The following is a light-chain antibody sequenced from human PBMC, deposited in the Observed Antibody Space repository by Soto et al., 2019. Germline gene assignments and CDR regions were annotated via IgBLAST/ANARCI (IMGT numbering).Light chain of an antibody. V-gene: IGKV3-11*01. Sequence: IVLTQSQATLPLSQGERATLSCMACQSVSTYLAWYQQKPGQAPRLLIYDAPNRATGIPARFSGSGSGTDFTLTISSLEPEDFAVYYCQHRSNWPPTFGQGTKVDI. CDR3: QHRSNWPPT. CDR1: QSVSTY. CDR2: DAP. J-gene: IGKJ1*01.